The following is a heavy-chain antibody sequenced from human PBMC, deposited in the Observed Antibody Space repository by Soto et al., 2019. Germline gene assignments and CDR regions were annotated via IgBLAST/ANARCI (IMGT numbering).Heavy chain of an antibody. J-gene: IGHJ4*02. Sequence: SEPLSLTCTVSGGSISSYYWSWIRQPPGKGLEWIGHIYYGGSTYYNPALKSRAGISVNSSKSQVSLKLTSVTAADTAVYFCARILRNYYRLDYWGQGALVTVSS. CDR2: IYYGGST. V-gene: IGHV4-30-4*01. CDR1: GGSISSYY. CDR3: ARILRNYYRLDY. D-gene: IGHD3-10*01.